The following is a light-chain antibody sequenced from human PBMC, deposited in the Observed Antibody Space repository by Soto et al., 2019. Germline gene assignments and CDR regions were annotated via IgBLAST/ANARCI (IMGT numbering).Light chain of an antibody. Sequence: EIVLTQSPGTLSLSPGERATLSCRASQSVSSNYLAWYQQKPGQAPRLLIYGASSRATGIPDRFSGSGSGTDFTLTISSLEPDDFAVYYCQHYGRSAYTFGQGTTLEIK. CDR2: GAS. CDR3: QHYGRSAYT. J-gene: IGKJ2*01. V-gene: IGKV3-20*01. CDR1: QSVSSNY.